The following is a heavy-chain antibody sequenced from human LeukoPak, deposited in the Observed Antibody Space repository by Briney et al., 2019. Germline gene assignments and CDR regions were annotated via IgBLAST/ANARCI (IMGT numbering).Heavy chain of an antibody. V-gene: IGHV5-51*01. J-gene: IGHJ1*01. CDR1: GYCSTSYW. Sequence: GEPLKISCKASGYCSTSYWIGWVRHMPGKGLEWMGIIYTGDSDTRYSPSFQGQVTISADKSISTAYLQWSSLKASDTAMYYCARHDSGSYHSDFQHWGQGTLVTVSS. CDR2: IYTGDSDT. D-gene: IGHD1-26*01. CDR3: ARHDSGSYHSDFQH.